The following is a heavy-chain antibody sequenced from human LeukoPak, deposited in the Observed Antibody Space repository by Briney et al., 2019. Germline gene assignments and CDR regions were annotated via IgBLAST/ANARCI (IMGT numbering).Heavy chain of an antibody. D-gene: IGHD3-22*01. CDR3: ARVPSPLYYYDSSGYYYFDY. CDR1: GFTFSDYY. J-gene: IGHJ4*02. V-gene: IGHV3-11*01. CDR2: ISSSGSTI. Sequence: GGSLRLSCAASGFTFSDYYMSWIRQAPGKGLEWVSYISSSGSTIYYADSVKGRFTISRDNAKNSLYLQMNSLRAEDTAVYYCARVPSPLYYYDSSGYYYFDYWGQGTLVTVSP.